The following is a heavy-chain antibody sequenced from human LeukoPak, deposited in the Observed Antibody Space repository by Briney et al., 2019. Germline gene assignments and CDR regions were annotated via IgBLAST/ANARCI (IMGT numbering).Heavy chain of an antibody. CDR1: GFXFSRYW. D-gene: IGHD3-22*01. V-gene: IGHV3-7*02. J-gene: IGHJ5*02. Sequence: GGSLRLSCAASGFXFSRYWISWVRQAPEKGLEWVANINEDGSEKYYVDSVKGRFSISRDNAKNSLYLQMNSLRAEDTAVYYCATYYYDSSSLSSWGQGTLVTVSS. CDR2: INEDGSEK. CDR3: ATYYYDSSSLSS.